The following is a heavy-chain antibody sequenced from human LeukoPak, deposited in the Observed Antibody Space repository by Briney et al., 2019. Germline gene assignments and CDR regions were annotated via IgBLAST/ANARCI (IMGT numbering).Heavy chain of an antibody. J-gene: IGHJ4*02. Sequence: GASVKVSCKVSGYTFTDYYMHWVQQAPGKGLEWMGLVDPEDGETIYAEKFQGRVTITADTSTDTAYMELSSLRYEDTAVYYCATGLGDFWNFDYWGQGTLVTVCS. D-gene: IGHD4-17*01. CDR2: VDPEDGET. CDR1: GYTFTDYY. CDR3: ATGLGDFWNFDY. V-gene: IGHV1-69-2*01.